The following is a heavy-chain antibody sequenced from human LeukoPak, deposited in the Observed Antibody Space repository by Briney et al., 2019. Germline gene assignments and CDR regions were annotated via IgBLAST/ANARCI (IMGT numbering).Heavy chain of an antibody. Sequence: PSETLSLTCTVSGGSISSYYWSWIRQPAGKGLEWIGRIYTSGSTNYNPSLKSRVSISADTSKNEFSLKLRSVTAADTAVYFCARVDTSLVPDAFDIWGQGSMVTVSS. J-gene: IGHJ3*02. CDR3: ARVDTSLVPDAFDI. CDR1: GGSISSYY. CDR2: IYTSGST. V-gene: IGHV4-4*07. D-gene: IGHD5-18*01.